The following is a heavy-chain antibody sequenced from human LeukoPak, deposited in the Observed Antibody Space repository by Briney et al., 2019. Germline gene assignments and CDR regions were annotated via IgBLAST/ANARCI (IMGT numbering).Heavy chain of an antibody. CDR2: ISYDGSNK. V-gene: IGHV3-30-3*01. Sequence: GRSLRLSCAASGFTFSSYAMHWVRQAPGKGLEWVAVISYDGSNKYYADSVKGRFTNSRDNSKNTLCLQMNSLRAEDTAVYYCARDRGYGDYGGGYFDYWGQGTLVTVSS. D-gene: IGHD4-17*01. CDR1: GFTFSSYA. CDR3: ARDRGYGDYGGGYFDY. J-gene: IGHJ4*02.